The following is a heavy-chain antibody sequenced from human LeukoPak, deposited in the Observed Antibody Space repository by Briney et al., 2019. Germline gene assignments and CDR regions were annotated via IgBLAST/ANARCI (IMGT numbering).Heavy chain of an antibody. V-gene: IGHV4-34*01. D-gene: IGHD3-10*01. Sequence: PSETLPHTCAVYGGSFSGYYWSWIRQPPGKGLEWIGEINHSGSTNYNPSLKSRVTISVDTSKNQFSLKLSSVTAADTAVYYCARAGVLLWFGRVFDYWGQGTLVTVSS. J-gene: IGHJ4*02. CDR3: ARAGVLLWFGRVFDY. CDR1: GGSFSGYY. CDR2: INHSGST.